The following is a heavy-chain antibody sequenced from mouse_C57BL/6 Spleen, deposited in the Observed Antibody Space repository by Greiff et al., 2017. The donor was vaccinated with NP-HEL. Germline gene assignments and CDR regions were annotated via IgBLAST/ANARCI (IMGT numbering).Heavy chain of an antibody. CDR3: AREKDAMDY. Sequence: QVHVKQPGAELVRPGSSVKLSCRASGYTFTSYWMHWVKQRPIQGLEWIGNIDPSDSETHYNQKFKDKATLTVDKSSSTAYMQLSSLTSEDSAVYYCAREKDAMDYWGQGTSVTVSS. V-gene: IGHV1-52*01. J-gene: IGHJ4*01. CDR1: GYTFTSYW. CDR2: IDPSDSET.